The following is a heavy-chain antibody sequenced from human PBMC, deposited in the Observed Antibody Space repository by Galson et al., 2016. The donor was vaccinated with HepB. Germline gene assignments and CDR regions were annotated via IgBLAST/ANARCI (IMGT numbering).Heavy chain of an antibody. V-gene: IGHV4-59*12. J-gene: IGHJ3*02. CDR2: IYHLGNT. Sequence: SETLSLTCTVSGASIRRYYWSWIRQSPGKGLEWIGFIYHLGNTDYTPSLESRVTISLDTSKSLFSLIVRSVTAADTAFYYCATITFAHCFDIWGQGAAVTVSS. D-gene: IGHD3-10*01. CDR3: ATITFAHCFDI. CDR1: GASIRRYY.